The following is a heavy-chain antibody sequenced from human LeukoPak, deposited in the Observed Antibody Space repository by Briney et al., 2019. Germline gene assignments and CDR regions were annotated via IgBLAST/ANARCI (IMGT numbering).Heavy chain of an antibody. CDR3: ARARGGWYALNRHLYFQH. V-gene: IGHV4-34*01. CDR1: GGSLSSYY. D-gene: IGHD6-19*01. Sequence: KTSETLSLTCTVSGGSLSSYYWSWIRQPPGKGLEWIGEINHSGSTNYNPSLKSRVTISVDTSKNQFSLKLSSVTAADTAVYYCARARGGWYALNRHLYFQHWGQGTLVTVSS. J-gene: IGHJ1*01. CDR2: INHSGST.